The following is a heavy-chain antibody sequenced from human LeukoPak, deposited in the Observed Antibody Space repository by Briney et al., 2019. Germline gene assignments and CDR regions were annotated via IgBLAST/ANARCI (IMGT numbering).Heavy chain of an antibody. J-gene: IGHJ4*02. CDR2: ISYDGSNK. V-gene: IGHV3-30*04. D-gene: IGHD3-10*01. CDR3: ARDAYGSGSYSYFDY. CDR1: GFTFSSYA. Sequence: GGSLRLSCAASGFTFSSYAMHWVRQAPGKGLEWVAVISYDGSNKYYADSVKGRFTISRDNSKNTLYLRMNSLRAEDTAVYYCARDAYGSGSYSYFDYWGQGTLVTVSS.